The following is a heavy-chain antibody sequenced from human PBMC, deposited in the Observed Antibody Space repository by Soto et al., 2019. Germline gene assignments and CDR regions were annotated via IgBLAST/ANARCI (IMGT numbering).Heavy chain of an antibody. J-gene: IGHJ1*01. V-gene: IGHV1-3*01. CDR2: INAANGNT. D-gene: IGHD2-21*01. CDR3: ATPSPLCDGGSGGCEFKN. Sequence: QVQLVQSGDEVKKPGASVKVSCKASGYTFTSSPIHWVRQAPGQRLEWMGWINAANGNTKYSQSFQGRVTITRDTFASTAYMEVSSLRSEDTAVYHCATPSPLCDGGSGGCEFKNWGQGTLVTVSS. CDR1: GYTFTSSP.